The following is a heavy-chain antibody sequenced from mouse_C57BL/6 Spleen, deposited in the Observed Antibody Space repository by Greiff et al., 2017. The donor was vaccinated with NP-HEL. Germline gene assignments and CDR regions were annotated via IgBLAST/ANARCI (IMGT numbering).Heavy chain of an antibody. CDR1: GYTFTSYW. V-gene: IGHV1-72*01. D-gene: IGHD1-1*01. J-gene: IGHJ3*01. Sequence: QVQLQQPGAELVKPGASVKLSCKASGYTFTSYWMHWVKQRPGRGLEWIGRIDPNSGGTKYNEKFKSKATLTVDKPSSTAYMQLSSLTSEDSAVYYCASADDGSSYGWFAYWGQGTLVTVSA. CDR2: IDPNSGGT. CDR3: ASADDGSSYGWFAY.